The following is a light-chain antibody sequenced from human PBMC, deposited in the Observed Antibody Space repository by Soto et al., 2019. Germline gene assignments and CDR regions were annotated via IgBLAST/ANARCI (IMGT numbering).Light chain of an antibody. V-gene: IGKV3-15*01. CDR1: ERVSTN. CDR3: QQYNNLTPT. J-gene: IGKJ1*01. Sequence: DIVMTQSPLTLSVSAGESATPSLRASERVSTNLAWYQQTPGQAPRLLXYSASRRPTDIPVRFSVSGSGAEFTLTISSLKYEDFAIYYCQQYNNLTPTFGQGTKVDIK. CDR2: SAS.